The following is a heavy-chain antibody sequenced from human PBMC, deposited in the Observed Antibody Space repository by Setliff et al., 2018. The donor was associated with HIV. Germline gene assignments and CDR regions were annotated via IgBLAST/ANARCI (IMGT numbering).Heavy chain of an antibody. Sequence: SETLSLTCTVSGYSISSGYYWGWLRQPPGKGLGLIGSIHQSGSTYYNPSLTSRVTISVDTCKNQFSLKLNSVTAADTAVYHCARRGGITTTVQGPPPFDFWGPGTLVTVSS. CDR2: IHQSGST. CDR3: ARRGGITTTVQGPPPFDF. CDR1: GYSISSGYY. V-gene: IGHV4-38-2*02. J-gene: IGHJ4*02. D-gene: IGHD3-22*01.